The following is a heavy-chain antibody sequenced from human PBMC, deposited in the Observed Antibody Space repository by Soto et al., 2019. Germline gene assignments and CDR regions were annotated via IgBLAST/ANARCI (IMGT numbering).Heavy chain of an antibody. V-gene: IGHV1-2*02. CDR1: GYTFTGYY. Sequence: SVKVSCKASGYTFTGYYVHWVREAPGQGLEWMGWINPETGGTSYAQKFQGRVTLSRDTSINTAYLELSRLRFDDAAVYFCARERYQVISDGMDVWGQGTTVTVSS. CDR2: INPETGGT. CDR3: ARERYQVISDGMDV. J-gene: IGHJ6*02. D-gene: IGHD2-2*01.